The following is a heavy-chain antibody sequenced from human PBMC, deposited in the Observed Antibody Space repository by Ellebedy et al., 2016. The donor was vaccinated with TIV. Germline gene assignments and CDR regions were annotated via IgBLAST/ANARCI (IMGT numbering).Heavy chain of an antibody. J-gene: IGHJ4*02. V-gene: IGHV3-11*01. CDR2: ISSSGSTI. CDR1: GFTFSDYY. Sequence: GESLKISXAASGFTFSDYYMSWIRQAPGKGLEWVSYISSSGSTIYYADSVKGRFTISRDNAKNSLYLQMNSLRAEDTAVYYCARSSIQWLAPYFDYWGQGTLVTVSS. D-gene: IGHD5-12*01. CDR3: ARSSIQWLAPYFDY.